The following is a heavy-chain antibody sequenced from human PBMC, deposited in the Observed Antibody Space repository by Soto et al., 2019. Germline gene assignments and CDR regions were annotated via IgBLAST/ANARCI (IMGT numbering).Heavy chain of an antibody. CDR1: GYTFTSYG. CDR2: ISAYNGNT. Sequence: ASVKVSCKASGYTFTSYGISWVRQAPGQGLEWMGWISAYNGNTNYAQKLQGRVTMTTDTSTSTAYMELRSLRSDDTAVYYRARDGCSGGSCYYYYGMDVWGQGTTVTVSS. J-gene: IGHJ6*02. CDR3: ARDGCSGGSCYYYYGMDV. V-gene: IGHV1-18*01. D-gene: IGHD2-15*01.